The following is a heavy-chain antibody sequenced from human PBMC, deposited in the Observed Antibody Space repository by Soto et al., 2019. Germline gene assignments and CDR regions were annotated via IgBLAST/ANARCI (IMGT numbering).Heavy chain of an antibody. V-gene: IGHV3-23*01. D-gene: IGHD6-19*01. CDR2: IRVGGGDT. CDR1: GFTFSSSA. J-gene: IGHJ5*02. CDR3: AKCSVGTVRTSGWCNWFDP. Sequence: EVRLLESGGGLAQPGGSRRLSCAASGFTFSSSAMNWVRQAPGKGLEWVSSIRVGGGDTFYADSVRGRFTVSRDISRNTLYLHMNSLRAEDTAIYSCAKCSVGTVRTSGWCNWFDPWGQGTLVTVSS.